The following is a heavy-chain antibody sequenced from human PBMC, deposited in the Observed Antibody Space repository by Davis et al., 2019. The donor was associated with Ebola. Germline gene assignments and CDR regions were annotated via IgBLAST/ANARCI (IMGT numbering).Heavy chain of an antibody. CDR3: ARSDGAMNA. CDR1: GFTFSTYG. CDR2: ISYDGSHK. V-gene: IGHV3-30*03. Sequence: PGGSLRLSCAASGFTFSTYGMHWVRQAPGKGLEWVAVISYDGSHKYSADSVRGRFTISRDNSKDTLYLQMNSLRVEDTAVYYCARSDGAMNAWGQGTQVTVSS. J-gene: IGHJ5*02. D-gene: IGHD2-2*01.